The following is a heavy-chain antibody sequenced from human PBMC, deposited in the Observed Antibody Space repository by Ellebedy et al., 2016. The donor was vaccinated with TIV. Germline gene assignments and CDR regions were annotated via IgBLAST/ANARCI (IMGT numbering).Heavy chain of an antibody. CDR1: GFTFNSYW. CDR3: AAGRGWSFDL. D-gene: IGHD1-26*01. CDR2: IKQDGSDE. Sequence: GESLKISCAASGFTFNSYWMSWVRQAPGKGLEWVAIIKQDGSDEHYLDSVKGRFTISRDNAKDSLYLQMNSLRGEDTAVYYCAAGRGWSFDLWGRGTLVTVSS. V-gene: IGHV3-7*01. J-gene: IGHJ2*01.